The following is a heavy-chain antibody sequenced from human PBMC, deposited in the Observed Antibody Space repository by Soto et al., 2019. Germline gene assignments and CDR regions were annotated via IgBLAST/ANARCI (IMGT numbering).Heavy chain of an antibody. V-gene: IGHV3-23*01. CDR3: ATLLGGEPMPDYFDY. Sequence: GGSLRLSCAASGFTFSSYAMSWVRQAPGKGLEWVSAISGSGGSTYYADSMKGRFTISRDNSKNTLCLQMNSLRAEDTAVYYCATLLGGEPMPDYFDYWGQGTLVTVSS. CDR1: GFTFSSYA. CDR2: ISGSGGST. J-gene: IGHJ4*02. D-gene: IGHD3-16*01.